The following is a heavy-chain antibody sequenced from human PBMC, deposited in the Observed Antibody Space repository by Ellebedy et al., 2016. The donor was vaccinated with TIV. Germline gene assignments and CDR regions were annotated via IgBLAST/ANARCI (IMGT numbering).Heavy chain of an antibody. Sequence: GESLKISCAASGFTFSSYAMSWVRQAPGKGLEWVSTISHTGGRTYYADSVGGRFTIPRDNSKKTLYLQMNSLSAEDTAVYYCAKGRGGSSDSSAPRYYFDSWGLGTLVTVSS. CDR1: GFTFSSYA. J-gene: IGHJ4*01. CDR2: ISHTGGRT. V-gene: IGHV3-23*01. D-gene: IGHD6-19*01. CDR3: AKGRGGSSDSSAPRYYFDS.